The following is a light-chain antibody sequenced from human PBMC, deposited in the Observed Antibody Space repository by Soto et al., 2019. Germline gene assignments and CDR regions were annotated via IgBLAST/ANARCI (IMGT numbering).Light chain of an antibody. CDR3: QQYNNWPPLT. J-gene: IGKJ1*01. Sequence: EIVMTQSPATLSVSPGERATLSCRASQSVSNNLAWYQQKPGQAPRLLIYGASTRVAGIPARFSGSGSGTEFTLTISSLQSEDFAVYYCQQYNNWPPLTFGQGTKVEIK. CDR1: QSVSNN. V-gene: IGKV3-15*01. CDR2: GAS.